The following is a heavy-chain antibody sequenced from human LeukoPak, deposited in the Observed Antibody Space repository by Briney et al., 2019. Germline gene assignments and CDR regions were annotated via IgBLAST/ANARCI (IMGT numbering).Heavy chain of an antibody. Sequence: SGPALVKPTQTLTLTCTFSGFSLSTSGMRVSWVRQPPGKALEWLARIDWDDDKFYSTSLKTRLTISKDTSKNQVVLTMTNMDPVDTATYYCARTGDGYNWGYWFDPWGQGTLVTVSS. J-gene: IGHJ5*02. CDR3: ARTGDGYNWGYWFDP. CDR1: GFSLSTSGMR. V-gene: IGHV2-70*04. D-gene: IGHD5-24*01. CDR2: IDWDDDK.